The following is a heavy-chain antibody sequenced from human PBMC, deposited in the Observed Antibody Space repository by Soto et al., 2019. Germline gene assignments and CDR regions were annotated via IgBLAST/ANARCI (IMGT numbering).Heavy chain of an antibody. CDR2: IIPIFGTA. J-gene: IGHJ6*02. Sequence: QVQLVQSGAEVKKPGSSVKVSCKAPGGTFSSYAISWVRQAPGQGLEWMGGIIPIFGTAKYAQKFQGRVTSPTDESTSTGYMELRSMRSEDTAVYYCARSQGGSSSLDIYYYYYYGMDVWGQGTTVTVSS. D-gene: IGHD2-15*01. CDR3: ARSQGGSSSLDIYYYYYYGMDV. CDR1: GGTFSSYA. V-gene: IGHV1-69*01.